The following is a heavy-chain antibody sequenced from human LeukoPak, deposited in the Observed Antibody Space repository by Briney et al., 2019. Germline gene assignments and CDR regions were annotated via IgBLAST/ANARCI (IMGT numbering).Heavy chain of an antibody. CDR3: AADRGGNSDLRY. CDR2: IVVGSGNT. D-gene: IGHD4-23*01. CDR1: VFTFTSSA. J-gene: IGHJ4*02. Sequence: GTSVKVSCKASVFTFTSSAMQWVRQARGQRLEWIGWIVVGSGNTNYAQKFQGRVTITRDMSTSTAYMELSSLRSEDTAVYYCAADRGGNSDLRYWGQGTLVTVSS. V-gene: IGHV1-58*02.